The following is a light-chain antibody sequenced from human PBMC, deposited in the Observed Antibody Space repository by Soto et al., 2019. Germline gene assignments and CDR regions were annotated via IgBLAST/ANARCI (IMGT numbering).Light chain of an antibody. CDR1: QSVSSSY. J-gene: IGKJ1*01. CDR2: GAS. Sequence: EIVLTQSPGTLSLSPGERATLSCRASQSVSSSYLAWYQQKPGQAPRLLIYGASSRATGIPDRFSGSGSGTEFTLTISSLQPEDFAVYYCQQYNNWPPWTFGQGTKVDI. CDR3: QQYNNWPPWT. V-gene: IGKV3-20*01.